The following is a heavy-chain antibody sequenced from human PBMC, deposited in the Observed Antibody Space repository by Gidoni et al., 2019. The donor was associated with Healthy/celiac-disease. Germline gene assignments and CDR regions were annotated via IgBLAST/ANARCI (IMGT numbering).Heavy chain of an antibody. J-gene: IGHJ4*02. D-gene: IGHD3-10*01. CDR2: IYYSGST. CDR1: GGSISSGGYY. CDR3: ARTPKPYSLWFGES. V-gene: IGHV4-31*03. Sequence: QVQLQESGPGLVKPSQTLPLTCTVSGGSISSGGYYWSWIRQHPGKGLEWIGYIYYSGSTYYNPSLKSRVTISVDTSKNQFSLKLSSVTAADTAVYYCARTPKPYSLWFGESWGQGTLVTVSS.